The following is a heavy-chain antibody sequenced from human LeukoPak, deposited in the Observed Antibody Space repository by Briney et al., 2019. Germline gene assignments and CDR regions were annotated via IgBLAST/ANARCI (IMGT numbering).Heavy chain of an antibody. CDR2: INHSGST. Sequence: SETLSLTCAVYGGSFSGYYWSWIRQPPGKGLEWIGEINHSGSTNYNPSLKSRVTISVDTSKNQFSLKLSSVTAADTDVYYCARVGDDAFDIWGQGTMVTVSS. D-gene: IGHD1-26*01. J-gene: IGHJ3*02. V-gene: IGHV4-34*01. CDR3: ARVGDDAFDI. CDR1: GGSFSGYY.